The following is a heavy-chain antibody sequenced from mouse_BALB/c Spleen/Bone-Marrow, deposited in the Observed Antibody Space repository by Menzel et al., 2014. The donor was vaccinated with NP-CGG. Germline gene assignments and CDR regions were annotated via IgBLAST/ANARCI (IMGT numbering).Heavy chain of an antibody. CDR1: GYSFTTYW. CDR3: AREKVYYGISWFAY. J-gene: IGHJ3*01. V-gene: IGHV1-61*01. CDR2: IHPSDSET. D-gene: IGHD2-1*01. Sequence: VKLVESGTEVVRPGVSVKLSCKASGYSFTTYWMNWVKQRPGQGLEWIGMIHPSDSETRLNQKFKDKATLTVDKSSSTAYMQLNGPTSEDSAVYYCAREKVYYGISWFAYWGQGTLVTVSA.